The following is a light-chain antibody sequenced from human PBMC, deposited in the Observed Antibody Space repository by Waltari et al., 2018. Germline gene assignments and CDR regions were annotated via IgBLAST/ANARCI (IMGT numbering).Light chain of an antibody. CDR2: KND. Sequence: QPVLTQPPPVSGTPGQRVTISCSGSSFNIGGNNVYWFPQLPGTAPKLLTCKNDERPQAVPDLISGAKSGTSASLAIIGLRAEEEAHYFCAAWDDSLSASLFGGGTKLTVL. J-gene: IGLJ3*02. CDR3: AAWDDSLSASL. CDR1: SFNIGGNN. V-gene: IGLV1-47*01.